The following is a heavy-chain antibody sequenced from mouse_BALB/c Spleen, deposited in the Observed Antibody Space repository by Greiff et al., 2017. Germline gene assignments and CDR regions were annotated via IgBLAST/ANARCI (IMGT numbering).Heavy chain of an antibody. CDR2: ISTYYGNT. D-gene: IGHD2-14*01. Sequence: VQLQQSGPELVRPGVSVKISCKGSGYTFTDYAMHWVKQSHAKSLEWIGVISTYYGNTNYNQKFKGKATMTVDKSSSTAYMELARLTSEDSAIYYCARSGYDDAMDYWGQGTSVTVSS. CDR3: ARSGYDDAMDY. CDR1: GYTFTDYA. J-gene: IGHJ4*01. V-gene: IGHV1-67*01.